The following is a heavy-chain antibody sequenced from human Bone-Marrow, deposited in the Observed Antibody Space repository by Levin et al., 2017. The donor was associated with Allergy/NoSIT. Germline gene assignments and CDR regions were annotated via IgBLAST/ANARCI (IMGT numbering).Heavy chain of an antibody. CDR3: ARRNLLNYLGQSYRHFDL. D-gene: IGHD5-24*01. V-gene: IGHV5-51*01. J-gene: IGHJ2*01. CDR1: GYNFNTYW. Sequence: PGGSLRLSCKGSGYNFNTYWIGWVRQMPGKGLEWMGFIYPDDSDTIYSPSFQGQVTISADRSISAAYLQWSSLKASDTAVYYCARRNLLNYLGQSYRHFDLWGRGTQVTVSS. CDR2: IYPDDSDT.